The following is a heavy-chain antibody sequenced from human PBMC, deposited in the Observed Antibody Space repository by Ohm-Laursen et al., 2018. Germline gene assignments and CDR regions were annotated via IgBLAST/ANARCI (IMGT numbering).Heavy chain of an antibody. CDR3: ARGTPPFLTNWYFDL. J-gene: IGHJ2*01. CDR1: GGSISDYY. Sequence: TLPLTCTVSGGSISDYYWSWIRQPAGKGLEWIGRIYIIGSTDYNPSLKSRVTMSVDKSKNQFSLKLTSVTAADTAVYYCARGTPPFLTNWYFDLWGRGTLVTVSS. V-gene: IGHV4-4*07. CDR2: IYIIGST. D-gene: IGHD3-9*01.